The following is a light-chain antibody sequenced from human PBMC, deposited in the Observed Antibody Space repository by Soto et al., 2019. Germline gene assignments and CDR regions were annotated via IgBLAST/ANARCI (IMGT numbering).Light chain of an antibody. V-gene: IGKV3D-20*02. J-gene: IGKJ5*01. CDR1: QSVSSSY. CDR2: DAS. Sequence: EIVLTQSPVTLSLSPGERATLSCRASQSVSSSYLAWYQQKPGQAPRLLIYDASNRATGFPARFSGSGSGTDFTLTISSLEPEDFAVYYCQQRSNWPITFGQGTRLEIK. CDR3: QQRSNWPIT.